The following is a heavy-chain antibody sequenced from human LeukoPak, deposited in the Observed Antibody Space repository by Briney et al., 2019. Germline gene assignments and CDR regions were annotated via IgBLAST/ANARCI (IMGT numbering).Heavy chain of an antibody. CDR3: ARDNKDGDWLGPPGFDP. Sequence: SETLSLTCTVSGGSINKYYWSWIRQSPGKGLEWLGYVHDSAGTIYNPSLKSRVTISVGTSKTQFSLKVTSVTTADTAVYYCARDNKDGDWLGPPGFDPWGQGTLVTVSS. CDR1: GGSINKYY. V-gene: IGHV4-59*01. J-gene: IGHJ5*02. CDR2: VHDSAGT. D-gene: IGHD2-21*02.